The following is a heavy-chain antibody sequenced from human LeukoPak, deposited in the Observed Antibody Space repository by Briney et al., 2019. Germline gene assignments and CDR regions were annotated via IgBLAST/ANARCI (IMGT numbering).Heavy chain of an antibody. CDR3: VRDGHGGSGSY. V-gene: IGHV3-48*03. J-gene: IGHJ4*02. D-gene: IGHD2-15*01. Sequence: PRGSLRLSCAASGFTFSTYEMNWVRQAPGKGLEWVSYISSSGNTIYYADSMKGRFTISRDNAKNSPYLQMNSLRGADTAVYYCVRDGHGGSGSYWGQGTLVTVSS. CDR1: GFTFSTYE. CDR2: ISSSGNTI.